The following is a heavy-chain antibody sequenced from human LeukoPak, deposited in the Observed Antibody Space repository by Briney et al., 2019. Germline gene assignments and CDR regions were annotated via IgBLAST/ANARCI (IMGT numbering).Heavy chain of an antibody. D-gene: IGHD5-12*01. J-gene: IGHJ4*02. CDR1: GFTFSSYS. V-gene: IGHV3-21*01. CDR3: ARWGHISGYDSFLDY. Sequence: GGSLRLSCAASGFTFSSYSMNWVRQAPGQGLEWVSSISSSSSYIYYADSVKGRFTISRDNAKNSLYLQMNSLRAEDTAVYYCARWGHISGYDSFLDYWGPGNPGHRLL. CDR2: ISSSSSYI.